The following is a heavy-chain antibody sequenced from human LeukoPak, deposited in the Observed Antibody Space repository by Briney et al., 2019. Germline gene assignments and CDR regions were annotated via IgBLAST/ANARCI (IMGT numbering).Heavy chain of an antibody. D-gene: IGHD5-24*01. CDR2: IYYSGST. CDR3: ARDGYNYGERPLF. CDR1: GGSISSYY. V-gene: IGHV4-59*01. Sequence: KPSETLSLTCTVSGGSISSYYWSWIRQPPGKGLEWIGYIYYSGSTNYNPSLKSRVTISVDTSKNQFSLKLSSVTAADTAVYYCARDGYNYGERPLFWGQGTLVTVSS. J-gene: IGHJ4*02.